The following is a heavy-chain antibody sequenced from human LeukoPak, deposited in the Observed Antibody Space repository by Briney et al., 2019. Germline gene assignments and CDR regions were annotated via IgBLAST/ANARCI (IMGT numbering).Heavy chain of an antibody. CDR2: IYAGGNT. Sequence: SETLSLTCTVSGGSITSYYWSWIRQPAGKGLEWIGRIYAGGNTDLYPSLKSRVTMSVDTSKNQFSLKLTSVTAADTAVYYCARHGGIVGATEMDYWGQGTLVTVSS. CDR3: ARHGGIVGATEMDY. V-gene: IGHV4-4*07. CDR1: GGSITSYY. J-gene: IGHJ4*02. D-gene: IGHD1-26*01.